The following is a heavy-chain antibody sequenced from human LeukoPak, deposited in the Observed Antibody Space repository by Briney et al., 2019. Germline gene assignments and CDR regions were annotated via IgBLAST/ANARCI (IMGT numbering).Heavy chain of an antibody. V-gene: IGHV3-7*03. D-gene: IGHD3-10*01. CDR3: ALNGSPFDY. J-gene: IGHJ4*02. Sequence: PGGSLRLSCAASGFTFSSYWMSWVRQAPGKGLEWVASIKQDGSEKYYVDSVKGRFTISRDNAKKSLYLQMNSLRADDTAVYDCALNGSPFDYWGQGTLVTVSS. CDR2: IKQDGSEK. CDR1: GFTFSSYW.